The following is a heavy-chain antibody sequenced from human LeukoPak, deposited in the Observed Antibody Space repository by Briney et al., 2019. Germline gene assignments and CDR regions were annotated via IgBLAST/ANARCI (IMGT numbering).Heavy chain of an antibody. D-gene: IGHD2-8*01. CDR2: THYSGTT. CDR1: GDSISVFY. J-gene: IGHJ5*01. Sequence: SETLSLTCSVSGDSISVFYWNWIRQSPEKGLEWIAVTHYSGTTNYNPSLKSRVTISIDTSRQQFFLKLSSVTAADTAVYYCVLAPNSNWFDFWGQGTRVTVSS. V-gene: IGHV4-59*12. CDR3: VLAPNSNWFDF.